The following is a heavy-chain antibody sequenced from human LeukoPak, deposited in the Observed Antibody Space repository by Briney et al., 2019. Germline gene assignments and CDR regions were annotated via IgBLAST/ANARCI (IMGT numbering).Heavy chain of an antibody. CDR2: ISSGSSYI. J-gene: IGHJ4*01. Sequence: GGSPRLSCAASGFTFSTYSMNWVRQAPGKGLEWVSSISSGSSYIYYADSMKGRFTISRDNAKNSLYLQMNSLRAEDTAVYYCARGGYYFDSWGHGTLVTVSS. CDR3: ARGGYYFDS. CDR1: GFTFSTYS. V-gene: IGHV3-21*01.